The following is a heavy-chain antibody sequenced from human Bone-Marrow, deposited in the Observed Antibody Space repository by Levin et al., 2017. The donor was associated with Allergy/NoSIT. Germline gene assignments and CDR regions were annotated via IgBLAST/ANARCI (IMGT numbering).Heavy chain of an antibody. V-gene: IGHV3-74*01. CDR3: ARARSSGCDY. Sequence: ETLSLACAASGFTFSSYWMHWVRQAPGKGLVWVSRINSDGSSTSYADSVKGRFTISRDNAKNTLYLQMNSLRAEDTAVYYCARARSSGCDYWGQGTLVTVSS. CDR2: INSDGSST. D-gene: IGHD6-19*01. CDR1: GFTFSSYW. J-gene: IGHJ4*02.